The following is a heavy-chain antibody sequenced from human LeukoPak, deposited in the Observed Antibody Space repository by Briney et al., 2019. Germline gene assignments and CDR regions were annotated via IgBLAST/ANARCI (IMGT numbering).Heavy chain of an antibody. Sequence: ASVKVSCKASGYIFTNYVLHWVRQAPGQGLEWMGWINSNTGNTTYAQGFTGRFVFSLDTSVSTAYLQISSLKADDTVMYYCARGDYDTRGYQTRWGEGTLVTVSS. CDR3: ARGDYDTRGYQTR. D-gene: IGHD3-22*01. J-gene: IGHJ4*02. CDR1: GYIFTNYV. CDR2: INSNTGNT. V-gene: IGHV7-4-1*02.